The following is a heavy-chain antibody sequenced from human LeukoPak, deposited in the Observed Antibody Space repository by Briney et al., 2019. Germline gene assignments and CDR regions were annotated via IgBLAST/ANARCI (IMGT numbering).Heavy chain of an antibody. D-gene: IGHD5-18*01. J-gene: IGHJ6*02. CDR1: GFTVSSNY. CDR3: ARLQLYYYYGMDV. CDR2: IYSGGST. V-gene: IGHV3-53*01. Sequence: PGGSLRLSCAASGFTVSSNYMSWVRQAPGKGLEWVSVIYSGGSTYYADSVKGRFTISRDNSKNTLYLQMNSLRAEDTAVYYCARLQLYYYYGMDVGGQGTTVTVSS.